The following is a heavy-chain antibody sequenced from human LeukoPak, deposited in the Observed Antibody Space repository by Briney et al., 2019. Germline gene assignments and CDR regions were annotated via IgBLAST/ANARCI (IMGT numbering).Heavy chain of an antibody. CDR1: GFTFSSYP. D-gene: IGHD2-15*01. V-gene: IGHV3-64*01. CDR3: ARILAASELDY. CDR2: ITSNGGST. Sequence: GRSLRLSCAASGFTFSSYPMHWVRQAPGRGLEYVSAITSNGGSTYYANSVKGRFTISRDNSRNTLYLQMGSLRPEDMAVYYCARILAASELDYWGQGTLVTVSS. J-gene: IGHJ4*02.